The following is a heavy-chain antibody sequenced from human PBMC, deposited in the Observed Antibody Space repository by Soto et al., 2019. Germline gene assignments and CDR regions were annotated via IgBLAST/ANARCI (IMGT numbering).Heavy chain of an antibody. CDR1: GGSISSSSYY. Sequence: QLQLQESGPGLVKPSETLSLTCTVSGGSISSSSYYWGWIRQPPGKGLEWIGSIYYSGSTYYNPSLKSRVTISVDTSKNQFSLKLSSVTAADTAVYYCARAVAGTWGIYYFDYWGQGTLVTVSS. CDR2: IYYSGST. J-gene: IGHJ4*02. D-gene: IGHD6-19*01. V-gene: IGHV4-39*01. CDR3: ARAVAGTWGIYYFDY.